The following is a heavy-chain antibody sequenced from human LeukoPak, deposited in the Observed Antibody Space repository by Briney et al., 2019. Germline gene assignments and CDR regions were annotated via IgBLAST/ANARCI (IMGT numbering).Heavy chain of an antibody. CDR3: AKAKAVTTYGMDV. CDR2: ISYDGSNK. J-gene: IGHJ6*02. Sequence: PGGSLRLSSAASGFTFSSYGMHWVRQAPGKGLEWVAVISYDGSNKYYADSVKGRFTISRDNSKNTLYLQMNSLRAEDTAVYYCAKAKAVTTYGMDVWGQGTTVTVSS. CDR1: GFTFSSYG. D-gene: IGHD4-17*01. V-gene: IGHV3-30*18.